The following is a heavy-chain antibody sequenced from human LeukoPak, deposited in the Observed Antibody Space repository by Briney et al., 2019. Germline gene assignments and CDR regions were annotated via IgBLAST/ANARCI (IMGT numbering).Heavy chain of an antibody. J-gene: IGHJ6*03. V-gene: IGHV1-46*01. CDR1: GYTFTSYY. CDR3: ARRGYSYGYYYYYYMDV. D-gene: IGHD5-18*01. Sequence: GASVKVSCKASGYTFTSYYMHWVRQAPGQGLEWMGIINPSGGSTSYAQKFQGRVTMTRDMSTSTVYMELSSLRSEDTAVYYCARRGYSYGYYYYYYMDVWGKGTTVTVSS. CDR2: INPSGGST.